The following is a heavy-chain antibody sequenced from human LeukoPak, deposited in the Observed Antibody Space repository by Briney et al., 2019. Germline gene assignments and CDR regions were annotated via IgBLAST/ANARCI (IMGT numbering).Heavy chain of an antibody. CDR1: GLTFSSYA. V-gene: IGHV3-30*04. D-gene: IGHD3-10*01. Sequence: GGSLRLSCAASGLTFSSYAMHWVRQAPGKGLEWVAVISYDGSNKYYADSVKGRFTISRDNSKNTLYLQMNSLRAEDTAVYYCARDYYGSGSIDYWGQGTLVTVSS. CDR2: ISYDGSNK. CDR3: ARDYYGSGSIDY. J-gene: IGHJ4*02.